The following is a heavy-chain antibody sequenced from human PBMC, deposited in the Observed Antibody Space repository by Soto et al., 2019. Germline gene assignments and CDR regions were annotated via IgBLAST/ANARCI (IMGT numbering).Heavy chain of an antibody. J-gene: IGHJ6*02. CDR2: INPSGGGT. Sequence: ASVKVSCKASGYTFTSYYMHWVRQAPGQGLEWMGIINPSGGGTSYAQKFQGRVTMTRDTSTSTVYMELSSLRSEDTAVYYCARDLRRWEIAYVDGRDVWGQGTTVTVSS. CDR1: GYTFTSYY. V-gene: IGHV1-46*01. CDR3: ARDLRRWEIAYVDGRDV. D-gene: IGHD1-26*01.